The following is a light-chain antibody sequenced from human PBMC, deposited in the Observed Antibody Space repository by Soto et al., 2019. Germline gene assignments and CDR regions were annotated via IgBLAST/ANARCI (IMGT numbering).Light chain of an antibody. Sequence: DTVMTQSPLSLPVTPGEPASISCSSSQSLLLSNGYNYLDWYLQKPGQSPQLLIYLGSNRASGVPDRFSGSGSGTHFTLKISRVEAEDVGVYYCMQTLQTPRTFDQGTRLEIK. J-gene: IGKJ5*01. CDR1: QSLLLSNGYNY. CDR3: MQTLQTPRT. V-gene: IGKV2-28*01. CDR2: LGS.